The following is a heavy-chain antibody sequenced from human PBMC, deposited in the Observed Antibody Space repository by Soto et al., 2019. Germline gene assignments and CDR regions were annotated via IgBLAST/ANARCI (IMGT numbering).Heavy chain of an antibody. CDR2: ILPMLDIA. J-gene: IGHJ3*02. V-gene: IGHV1-69*02. CDR1: GGTFSTYT. D-gene: IGHD6-13*01. Sequence: ASVKVSCKASGGTFSTYTIIWVRQAPGQGLEWMGRILPMLDIANSAQRVQGRGTITADKSTSTADRERSSRRSEGTAGYRVSLGSWSVDTFDIWGRGTMVTVSS. CDR3: SLGSWSVDTFDI.